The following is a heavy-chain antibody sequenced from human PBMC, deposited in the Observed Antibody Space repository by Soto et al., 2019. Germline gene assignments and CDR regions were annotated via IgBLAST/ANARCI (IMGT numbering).Heavy chain of an antibody. J-gene: IGHJ6*02. D-gene: IGHD2-15*01. CDR3: ARQYCSGGSCYEGRPDYYYYGMDV. CDR2: LFYSGST. CDR1: GGSISSGRYY. V-gene: IGHV4-39*01. Sequence: SETLSLTCTVSGGSISSGRYYWGWIRQPPGKGLEWIGSLFYSGSTYYNPSLKSRVTISVDTSKDQFSLKLSSVTAADTAVYYCARQYCSGGSCYEGRPDYYYYGMDVWGQGTTVTVSS.